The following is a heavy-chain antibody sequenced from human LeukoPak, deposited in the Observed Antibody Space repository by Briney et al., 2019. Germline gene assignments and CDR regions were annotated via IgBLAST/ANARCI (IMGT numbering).Heavy chain of an antibody. CDR1: GGSFSGYY. CDR3: ARGRDGGNLDWFDP. D-gene: IGHD4-23*01. CDR2: INHSGST. Sequence: SETLSLTCAVYGGSFSGYYWSWIRQPPGKGLEWIGEINHSGSTNYNPSLKSRVAISVDTSKNQFSLKLSSVTAADTAVYYCARGRDGGNLDWFDPWGQGTLVTVSS. J-gene: IGHJ5*02. V-gene: IGHV4-34*01.